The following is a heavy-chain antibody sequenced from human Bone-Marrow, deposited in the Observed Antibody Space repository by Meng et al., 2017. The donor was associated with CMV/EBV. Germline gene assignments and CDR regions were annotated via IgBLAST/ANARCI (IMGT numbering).Heavy chain of an antibody. CDR3: ERDVRYSGRYYEDAFDI. V-gene: IGHV3-30-3*01. D-gene: IGHD1-26*01. CDR2: ISYDGSNK. Sequence: GGSLRLSCAASGFTFSSYVMHWVHQAPGKGLEWVAVISYDGSNKYYADSVKGRFTISRDNSKISMYLPMNSLRAEDTAVYYCERDVRYSGRYYEDAFDIWGQGTMVTVSS. J-gene: IGHJ3*02. CDR1: GFTFSSYV.